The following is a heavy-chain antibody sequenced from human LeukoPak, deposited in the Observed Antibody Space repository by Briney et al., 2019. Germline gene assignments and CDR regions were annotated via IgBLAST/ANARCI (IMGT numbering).Heavy chain of an antibody. CDR2: IYSGGST. CDR3: AKDPPSTGLFDY. V-gene: IGHV3-53*01. CDR1: GFTFSSRDW. Sequence: GGSLRLSCVASGFTFSSRDWMTWVRQAPGKGLEWVSVIYSGGSTYYADSVKGRFTISRDNSKNTLYLQMNSLRAEDTAVYYCAKDPPSTGLFDYWGQGTLVTVSS. D-gene: IGHD2-8*02. J-gene: IGHJ4*02.